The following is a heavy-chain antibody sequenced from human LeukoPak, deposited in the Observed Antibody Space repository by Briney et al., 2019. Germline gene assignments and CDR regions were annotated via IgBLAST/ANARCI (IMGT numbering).Heavy chain of an antibody. CDR3: ANFRAAADPGYYFDY. CDR1: GFTFSSYA. V-gene: IGHV3-23*01. J-gene: IGHJ4*02. Sequence: GGSLRLSCAASGFTFSSYAMSWVRQAPGKGLEWVSAISGSGGSTYYADSVKGRFTISRDNSKNTLYLQMNSLRAEDTAVYYCANFRAAADPGYYFDYWGQGTLVTVSS. CDR2: ISGSGGST. D-gene: IGHD6-25*01.